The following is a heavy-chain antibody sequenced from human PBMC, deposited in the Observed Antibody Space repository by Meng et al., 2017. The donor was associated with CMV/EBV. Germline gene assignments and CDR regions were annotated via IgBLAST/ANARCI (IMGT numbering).Heavy chain of an antibody. J-gene: IGHJ6*02. CDR1: GGTFSSYA. V-gene: IGHV1-69*05. CDR3: AREGTFGDFWSGYYSYYGMDV. D-gene: IGHD3-3*01. CDR2: IIPIFCTA. Sequence: SVTVSCKASGGTFSSYALSWVRQAPGQGLEWMGGIIPIFCTANYAQKFQGRVTITTDESTSTAYMELSSLRSEDTAVYYCAREGTFGDFWSGYYSYYGMDVWGQGTTVTVSS.